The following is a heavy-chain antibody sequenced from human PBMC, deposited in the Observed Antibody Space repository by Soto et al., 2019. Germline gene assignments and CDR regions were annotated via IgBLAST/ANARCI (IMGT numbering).Heavy chain of an antibody. D-gene: IGHD4-4*01. J-gene: IGHJ3*02. V-gene: IGHV3-72*01. CDR1: GFSLREHY. CDR3: VFFQIQSAFSI. Sequence: DVQLVEPGGGLVQPGGPLRLSCAASGFSLREHYMDWVRQAPGKGLEWVGRSRNKANSYTTEYAASVKGRFTISSDESKNSLYLQMNSMKTEEPAVYDCVFFQIQSAFSIWGRGTMVTVSS. CDR2: SRNKANSYTT.